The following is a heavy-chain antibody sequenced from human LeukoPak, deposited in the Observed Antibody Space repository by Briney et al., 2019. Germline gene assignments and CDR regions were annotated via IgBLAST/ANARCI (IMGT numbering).Heavy chain of an antibody. Sequence: SVKVSCKASGGTFSSYAISWVRQAPGQGLEWMGGIIPIFGTANYAQKFQGRVTITADESTSTAYMELSSLRSEDTAVYYCARDYYDSSGYYYTYNWFDPWGQGTLVTVSS. J-gene: IGHJ5*02. V-gene: IGHV1-69*13. CDR1: GGTFSSYA. CDR2: IIPIFGTA. D-gene: IGHD3-22*01. CDR3: ARDYYDSSGYYYTYNWFDP.